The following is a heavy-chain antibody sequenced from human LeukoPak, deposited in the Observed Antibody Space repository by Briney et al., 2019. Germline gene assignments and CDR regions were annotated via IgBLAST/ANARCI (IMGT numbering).Heavy chain of an antibody. Sequence: SETLSLTCTVSGGSISSYYWSWIRQPAGKGLEWIGRISTSGTTNYHPSLESRVTISLDTSKNQFSLRLSSVTAADTALYYCARDRSEDTGYYYYYYMDVWGKGTTVTISS. CDR2: ISTSGTT. V-gene: IGHV4-4*07. J-gene: IGHJ6*03. CDR3: ARDRSEDTGYYYYYYMDV. D-gene: IGHD2-15*01. CDR1: GGSISSYY.